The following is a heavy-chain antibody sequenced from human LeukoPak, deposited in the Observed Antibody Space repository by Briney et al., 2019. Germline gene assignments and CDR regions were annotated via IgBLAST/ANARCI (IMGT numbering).Heavy chain of an antibody. Sequence: PSETLSLTCTVSGGSISSYYWSWIRQPPGKGLEWIGLIYSSGSTIYNPSLKSRVAMSVDMTKNQLSLKLSSVTAADTAMYYCARKDGDYWGQGTLVTVSS. CDR1: GGSISSYY. J-gene: IGHJ4*02. V-gene: IGHV4-4*07. CDR3: ARKDGDY. CDR2: IYSSGST.